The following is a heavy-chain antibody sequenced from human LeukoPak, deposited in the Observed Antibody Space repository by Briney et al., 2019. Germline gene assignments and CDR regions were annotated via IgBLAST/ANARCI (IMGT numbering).Heavy chain of an antibody. V-gene: IGHV3-23*01. J-gene: IGHJ5*02. CDR3: AKDMHYNDGRWEFDP. D-gene: IGHD5-24*01. Sequence: GGSLRLSCVASGFNFGNFAVTWVRQAPGKGLEWVSGMIGSGDTYYADSVKGRFTMSRDNSRTTLYLQMNSLRFEDTAIYYCAKDMHYNDGRWEFDPWGQRTLVTVSS. CDR2: MIGSGDT. CDR1: GFNFGNFA.